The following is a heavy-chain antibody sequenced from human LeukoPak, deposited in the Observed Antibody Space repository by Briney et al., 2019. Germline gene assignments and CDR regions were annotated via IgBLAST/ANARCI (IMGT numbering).Heavy chain of an antibody. J-gene: IGHJ4*02. CDR2: IKQDGSEK. CDR1: RFTFSSYW. Sequence: GRSLRLSCAASRFTFSSYWMTWVRQAPGKGLEWVANIKQDGSEKYYVGSVKGRFTISRDNTKNSLYLQMNSLRAEYTAVYYCAREGGYGGVFDYWGQGTLVTVSS. D-gene: IGHD5-12*01. V-gene: IGHV3-7*05. CDR3: AREGGYGGVFDY.